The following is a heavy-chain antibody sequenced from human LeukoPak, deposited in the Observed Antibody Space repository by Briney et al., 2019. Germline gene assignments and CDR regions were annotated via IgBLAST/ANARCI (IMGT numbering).Heavy chain of an antibody. Sequence: SETLSLTCSVSGGSISGSSSYWGWIRQPPGKGLEWIGSIYYSGSTYYNPSLKSRVTISVDTSKNQFSLKLSSVTAADTAVYYCARGGSSWPFDPWGQGTLVTVSS. CDR3: ARGGSSWPFDP. V-gene: IGHV4-39*07. D-gene: IGHD6-13*01. CDR2: IYYSGST. J-gene: IGHJ5*02. CDR1: GGSISGSSSY.